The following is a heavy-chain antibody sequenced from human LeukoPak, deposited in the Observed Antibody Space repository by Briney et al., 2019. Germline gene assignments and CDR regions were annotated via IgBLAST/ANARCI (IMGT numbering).Heavy chain of an antibody. CDR2: MSREGNNK. CDR3: AKGSWYASSSDEDY. Sequence: GGSLRLSCAASGFSISDIDMHWVRQAPGKGLEWLAVMSREGNNKYYAASVRGRLTVSRDSAMSTLYLQMDSLRAEDTAVYYCAKGSWYASSSDEDYWGQGPRSPSPQ. J-gene: IGHJ4*02. CDR1: GFSISDID. D-gene: IGHD2-2*01. V-gene: IGHV3-30*18.